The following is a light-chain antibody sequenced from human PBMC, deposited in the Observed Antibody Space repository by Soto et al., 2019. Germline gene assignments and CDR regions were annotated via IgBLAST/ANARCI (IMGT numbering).Light chain of an antibody. J-gene: IGKJ4*01. CDR1: QSVSRN. CDR2: GTS. V-gene: IGKV3-15*01. Sequence: EIVMTQSPATLSVSPGKRATLSCRASQSVSRNLAWYQQKPGQAPRLLIYGTSTRATGIPASFSGSGSGTEFTLTISSLQSEDFAVYYCQQYNNWPLTFGGGTMVEIK. CDR3: QQYNNWPLT.